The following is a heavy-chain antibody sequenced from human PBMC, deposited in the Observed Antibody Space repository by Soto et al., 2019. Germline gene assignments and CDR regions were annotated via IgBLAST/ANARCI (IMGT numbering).Heavy chain of an antibody. CDR3: ARDTPTGTTPYYYYYYGMDV. Sequence: GSLRLSCAASGFTFSSYEMNWVRQATGKGLEWVSYISSSGSTIYYADSVKGRFTISRDNAKNSLYLQMNSLRAEDTAVYYCARDTPTGTTPYYYYYYGMDVWGQGTTVTVSS. CDR2: ISSSGSTI. V-gene: IGHV3-48*03. CDR1: GFTFSSYE. D-gene: IGHD1-7*01. J-gene: IGHJ6*02.